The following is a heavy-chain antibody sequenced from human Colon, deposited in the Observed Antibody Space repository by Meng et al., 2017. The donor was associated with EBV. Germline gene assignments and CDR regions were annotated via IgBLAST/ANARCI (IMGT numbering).Heavy chain of an antibody. J-gene: IGHJ4*02. Sequence: QAQLEQGGVGMLKPSETLSLTCTVYGGSFSDFYWTWIRQSPGKGLEWIGEINHVGSTTYTPSLKSRATISVDTSKNQFSLKLCSVTAADAAVYYCASSDCSGGTCYLDCWGQGTLVTVSS. V-gene: IGHV4-34*01. CDR3: ASSDCSGGTCYLDC. D-gene: IGHD2-15*01. CDR2: INHVGST. CDR1: GGSFSDFY.